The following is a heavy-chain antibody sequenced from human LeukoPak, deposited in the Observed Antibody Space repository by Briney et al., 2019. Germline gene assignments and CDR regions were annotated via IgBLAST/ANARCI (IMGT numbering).Heavy chain of an antibody. J-gene: IGHJ4*02. Sequence: SETLSLTCTVSGGSISTSSYYWGWIRQPPGKGLEWIGSIYYSGSTSYNPSLKSRVTISVDTSKNQFSLKVTSVTAADTAVYYCARVQIQLWFQHFDYWGQGTLVTVSS. CDR1: GGSISTSSYY. V-gene: IGHV4-39*07. CDR3: ARVQIQLWFQHFDY. D-gene: IGHD5-18*01. CDR2: IYYSGST.